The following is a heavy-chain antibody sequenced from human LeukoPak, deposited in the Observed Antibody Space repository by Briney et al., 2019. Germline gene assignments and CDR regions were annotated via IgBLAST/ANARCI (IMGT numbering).Heavy chain of an antibody. V-gene: IGHV4-4*09. D-gene: IGHD1-26*01. CDR2: IYTSGCT. CDR1: GGSISGYY. J-gene: IGHJ4*02. Sequence: SETLSLTCTVSGGSISGYYWSWIRQPPGKGLEWIGYIYTSGCTNYNPSLKSRVTISVDTSKNQFSLRLSSVTAADTAMYFCARAYSRSYSHFDDWGQGTLVTVSS. CDR3: ARAYSRSYSHFDD.